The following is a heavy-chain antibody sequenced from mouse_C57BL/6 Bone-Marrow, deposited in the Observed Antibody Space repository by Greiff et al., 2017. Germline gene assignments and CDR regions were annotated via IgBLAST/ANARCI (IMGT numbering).Heavy chain of an antibody. CDR2: ILPGRCST. V-gene: IGHV1-9*01. CDR3: AREGGPGIYYCNYNYAMDY. D-gene: IGHD2-1*01. CDR1: GYTFTGYW. J-gene: IGHJ4*01. Sequence: QVQLQQSGAELMKPGASVKLSCKATGYTFTGYWLEWVKQRPGHGLEWIGEILPGRCSTNYNEKLKGKATFTADTSSNTAYMQLSSLTTEDSAIYYCAREGGPGIYYCNYNYAMDYWGQGTSVTVSS.